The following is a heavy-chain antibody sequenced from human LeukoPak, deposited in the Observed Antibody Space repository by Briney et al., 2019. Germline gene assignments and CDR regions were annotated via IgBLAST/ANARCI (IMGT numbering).Heavy chain of an antibody. CDR3: ARHGTVPLLGFGY. D-gene: IGHD4-17*01. J-gene: IGHJ4*02. Sequence: SETLSLTCTVSGGSISSSSYYWGWIRQPPGKGLEWIGNIYYSGSTYYNPSLKSRVTISVDTSKNQFSLKLSSVTAADTAVYYCARHGTVPLLGFGYWGQGTLVTVSS. CDR2: IYYSGST. V-gene: IGHV4-39*01. CDR1: GGSISSSSYY.